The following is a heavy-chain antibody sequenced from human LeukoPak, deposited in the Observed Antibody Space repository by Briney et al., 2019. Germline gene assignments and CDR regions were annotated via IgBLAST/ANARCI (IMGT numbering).Heavy chain of an antibody. Sequence: SETLSLTCTVSGGSISGSRSYWGWIRQPPGKGLEWIGSVFHSGTTYYNPSLKSRLTISVDTSKNQFSLKLSSVTAADTAVYYCARRDYSGDNPVLDYWGQGTLVAVSS. CDR3: ARRDYSGDNPVLDY. CDR1: GGSISGSRSY. J-gene: IGHJ4*02. D-gene: IGHD4-23*01. V-gene: IGHV4-39*01. CDR2: VFHSGTT.